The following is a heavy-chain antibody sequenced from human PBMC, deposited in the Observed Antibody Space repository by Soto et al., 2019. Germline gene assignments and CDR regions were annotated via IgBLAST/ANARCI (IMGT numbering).Heavy chain of an antibody. CDR2: ISAYNGNT. D-gene: IGHD2-21*01. J-gene: IGHJ6*02. CDR3: ARGAFCGGAPGCRDMDV. V-gene: IGHV1-18*01. CDR1: GYKFISHS. Sequence: GASVKTSCKSSGYKFISHSITWVRQAPGQGLEWMGRISAYNGNTNYAQKLQGRVTMTTDTSTNTAYMELRSMRSDDTAVYYCARGAFCGGAPGCRDMDVWGQGTTVTVSS.